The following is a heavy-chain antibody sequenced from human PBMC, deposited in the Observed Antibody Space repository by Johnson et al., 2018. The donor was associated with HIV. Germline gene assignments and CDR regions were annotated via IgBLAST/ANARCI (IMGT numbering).Heavy chain of an antibody. J-gene: IGHJ3*02. CDR2: IHSGDTT. D-gene: IGHD5/OR15-5a*01. Sequence: VQLVESGGGLVQPGGSLRLSCAASGFTVSTNYMGWVRQAPGQGLEWVSVIHSGDTTYYTDSVKGRFTISRDNSKNTLYLQMGSLRLEDMAVYYCAREGDGNIVSNGAFDIWGQGTMVTVSS. V-gene: IGHV3-66*02. CDR3: AREGDGNIVSNGAFDI. CDR1: GFTVSTNY.